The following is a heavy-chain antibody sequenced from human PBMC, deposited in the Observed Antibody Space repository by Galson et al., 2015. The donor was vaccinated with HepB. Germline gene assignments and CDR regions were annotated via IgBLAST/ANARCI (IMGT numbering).Heavy chain of an antibody. D-gene: IGHD3-3*01. CDR2: INHSGST. CDR1: GGSFSGYY. V-gene: IGHV4-34*01. CDR3: ARDHYDFWSGYYTGYYYGMDA. Sequence: TLSLTCAVYGGSFSGYYWSWIRQPPGKGLEWIGEINHSGSTNYNPSLKSRVTISVDTSKNQSSLKLSSVTAADTAVYYCARDHYDFWSGYYTGYYYGMDAWGQGTTVTVSS. J-gene: IGHJ6*02.